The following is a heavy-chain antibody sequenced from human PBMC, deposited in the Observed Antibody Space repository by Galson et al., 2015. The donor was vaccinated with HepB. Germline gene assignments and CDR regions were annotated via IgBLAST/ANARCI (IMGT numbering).Heavy chain of an antibody. CDR1: GFTFSSYG. J-gene: IGHJ4*02. Sequence: SLRLSCAASGFTFSSYGMHWVRQAPGKGLEWVAVISYDGSNKYYADSVKGRFTISRDNSKNTLYLQMNSLRAEDTAVYYCAKDKYCGGDCYSGGFDYWGQGTLVTVSS. V-gene: IGHV3-30*18. D-gene: IGHD2-21*02. CDR2: ISYDGSNK. CDR3: AKDKYCGGDCYSGGFDY.